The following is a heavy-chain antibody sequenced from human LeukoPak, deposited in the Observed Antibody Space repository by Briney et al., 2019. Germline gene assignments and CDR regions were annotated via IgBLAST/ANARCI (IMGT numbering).Heavy chain of an antibody. CDR2: ISAYNGNT. V-gene: IGHV1-18*01. J-gene: IGHJ4*02. CDR1: GYTFTSYG. Sequence: ASVKVSCKASGYTFTSYGISWVRQAPGQGLEWMGRISAYNGNTNYAQKFQGRVTMTTDTSTNTAYMELRSLRSDDTAVYYCARSATHRLTWTDRSQWLPLDYWGQRTLVTVSS. D-gene: IGHD5-18*01. CDR3: ARSATHRLTWTDRSQWLPLDY.